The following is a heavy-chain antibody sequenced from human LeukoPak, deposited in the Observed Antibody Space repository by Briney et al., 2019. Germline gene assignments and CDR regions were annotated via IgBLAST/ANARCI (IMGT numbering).Heavy chain of an antibody. CDR3: ARPLGYCSGGSCYGDAFDI. Sequence: SPSETLSLTCTVSGGPISSSSYYWGWIRQPPGKRLEWIGSIHYSGRTYDNPSLKSRVTISLDTSKNHFSLKLSSVTAADTAVYYCARPLGYCSGGSCYGDAFDIWGQGTMVTVSS. D-gene: IGHD2-15*01. CDR2: IHYSGRT. V-gene: IGHV4-39*02. CDR1: GGPISSSSYY. J-gene: IGHJ3*02.